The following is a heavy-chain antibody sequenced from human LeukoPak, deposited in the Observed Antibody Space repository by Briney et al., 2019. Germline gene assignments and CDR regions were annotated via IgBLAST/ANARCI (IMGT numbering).Heavy chain of an antibody. V-gene: IGHV1-2*02. D-gene: IGHD6-13*01. Sequence: ASVKVSCKASGYTFDIYGISWVRQAPGQGLEWMGWINPNSGGTNYAQKFQGRVTMTRGTSISTAYMELSRLRSDDTAVYYCARDTAAGDYYYYGMDVWGQGTTVTVSS. CDR2: INPNSGGT. CDR3: ARDTAAGDYYYYGMDV. J-gene: IGHJ6*02. CDR1: GYTFDIYG.